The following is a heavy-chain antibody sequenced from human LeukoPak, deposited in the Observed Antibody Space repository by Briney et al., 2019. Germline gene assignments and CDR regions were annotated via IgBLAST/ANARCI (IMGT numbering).Heavy chain of an antibody. J-gene: IGHJ4*02. Sequence: ASVKASCKASGYTFTSYGISWVRQAPGQGLEWMGWISAYNGNTNYAQKLQGRVTMTTDTSTSTAYMELRSLRSDDTAVYYCARVFQGEGGYYFDYWGQGTLVTVSS. CDR1: GYTFTSYG. CDR2: ISAYNGNT. D-gene: IGHD2-21*01. V-gene: IGHV1-18*01. CDR3: ARVFQGEGGYYFDY.